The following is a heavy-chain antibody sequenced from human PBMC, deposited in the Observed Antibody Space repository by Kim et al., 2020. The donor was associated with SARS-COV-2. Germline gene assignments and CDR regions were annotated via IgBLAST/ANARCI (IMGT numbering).Heavy chain of an antibody. J-gene: IGHJ2*01. CDR2: IYPGDSDT. CDR1: GYSFTSYW. Sequence: GESLKISCKGSGYSFTSYWIGWVRQMPGKGLEWMGIIYPGDSDTRYSPSFQGQVTISADKSISTAYLQWSSLKASDTAMYYCARGFRAGCGGDCYSGYFDLWGRGTLVTVSS. D-gene: IGHD2-21*02. CDR3: ARGFRAGCGGDCYSGYFDL. V-gene: IGHV5-51*01.